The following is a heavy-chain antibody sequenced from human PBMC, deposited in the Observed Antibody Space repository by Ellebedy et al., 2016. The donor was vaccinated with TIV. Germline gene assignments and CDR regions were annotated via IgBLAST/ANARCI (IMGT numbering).Heavy chain of an antibody. J-gene: IGHJ4*02. CDR2: ISSCNADT. CDR1: GYTFSSSG. Sequence: ASVKVSXXASGYTFSSSGISWVRQAPGQGLEWMGWISSCNADTNYAQKVQGRVTMTTDTSTSTAYMELRSLRSDDTAVYYCAATYYYDSSGEFDYWGQGTLVTVSS. CDR3: AATYYYDSSGEFDY. D-gene: IGHD3-22*01. V-gene: IGHV1-18*01.